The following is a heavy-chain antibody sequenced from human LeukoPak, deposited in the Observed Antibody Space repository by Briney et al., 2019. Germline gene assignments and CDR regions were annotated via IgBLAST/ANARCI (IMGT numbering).Heavy chain of an antibody. CDR1: GGSFSGYY. D-gene: IGHD4-17*01. V-gene: IGHV4-34*01. CDR3: ARHPPTVTNYYYYYGMDV. J-gene: IGHJ6*02. Sequence: PSETLSLTCAVYGGSFSGYYWSWIRQPPGKGLEWTGEINHSGSTNYNPSLKSRVTISVDTSKNQFSLKLSSVTAADTAVYYCARHPPTVTNYYYYYGMDVWGQGTTVTVSS. CDR2: INHSGST.